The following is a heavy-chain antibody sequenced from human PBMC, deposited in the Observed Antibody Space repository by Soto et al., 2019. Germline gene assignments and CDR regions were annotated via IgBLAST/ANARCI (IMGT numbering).Heavy chain of an antibody. V-gene: IGHV4-59*01. Sequence: QAQLQESGPGLVKPSETLSLTCSVSGGSISSYYWSCIRQPPGKGREWIGYIYHSGSTNYNRSLRRRVTMSVDTSKNQFSLGLRSVTAADTAVYYCARYIGASTFTYFDPWGQGTLVTVSS. CDR2: IYHSGST. CDR3: ARYIGASTFTYFDP. CDR1: GGSISSYY. J-gene: IGHJ5*02.